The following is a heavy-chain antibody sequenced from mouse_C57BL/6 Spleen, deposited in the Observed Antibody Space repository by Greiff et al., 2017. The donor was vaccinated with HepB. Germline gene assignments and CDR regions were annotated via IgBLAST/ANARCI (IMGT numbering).Heavy chain of an antibody. CDR3: VRDLDYYGSSDAMDY. D-gene: IGHD1-1*01. V-gene: IGHV10-3*01. Sequence: DVQLVESGGGLVQPKGSLKLSCAASGFTFNTYAMHWVRQAPGKGLEWVARIRSKSSNYATYYADSVKDRFTISRDDSQSMLYLQMNNLKTEDTAMYYCVRDLDYYGSSDAMDYLGQGTSVTVSS. CDR1: GFTFNTYA. CDR2: IRSKSSNYAT. J-gene: IGHJ4*01.